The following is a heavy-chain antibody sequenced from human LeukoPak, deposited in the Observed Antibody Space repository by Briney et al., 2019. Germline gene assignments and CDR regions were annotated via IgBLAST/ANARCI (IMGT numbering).Heavy chain of an antibody. V-gene: IGHV3-20*04. CDR1: GFTFEDYG. CDR2: INWRGATT. Sequence: GSLRLSCAASGFTFEDYGMGWVRQVPGKGLEGVSGINWRGATTGYVDSVRGRFTISRDTAKKSLYLKMNSLRAEDTALYYCARGYGSGMDVWGKGTTVTVSS. D-gene: IGHD3-10*01. J-gene: IGHJ6*04. CDR3: ARGYGSGMDV.